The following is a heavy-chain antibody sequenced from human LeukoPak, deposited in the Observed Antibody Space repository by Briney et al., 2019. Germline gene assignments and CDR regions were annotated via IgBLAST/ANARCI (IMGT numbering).Heavy chain of an antibody. D-gene: IGHD6-6*01. CDR1: GFTFSSYE. V-gene: IGHV3-48*03. CDR2: ISGSGSTI. J-gene: IGHJ4*02. Sequence: GGSLRLSCAASGFTFSSYEMNWVRQAPGKGLEWVSYISGSGSTIYYADSVKGRFTISRDNAKNSLYLQMNSLRAEDTAVYYCAGDFERRGSSSVDYWGQGTLVTVSS. CDR3: AGDFERRGSSSVDY.